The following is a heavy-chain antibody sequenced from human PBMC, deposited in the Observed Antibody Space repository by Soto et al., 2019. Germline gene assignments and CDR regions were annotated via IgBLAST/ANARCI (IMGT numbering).Heavy chain of an antibody. V-gene: IGHV4-30-4*01. CDR3: ARVPSPFDYSYAMDV. Sequence: QVQLRESGPGLVMPSQTLSLTCTVSGDSISSGNKYWSWIRQPPGKGLEWIGSIFSSGTTYSNPSLKSRLTMSLDASQNQFSLKLNALTDADTAVYFCARVPSPFDYSYAMDVWGQGTTVTVSS. CDR1: GDSISSGNKY. J-gene: IGHJ6*02. D-gene: IGHD3-16*01. CDR2: IFSSGTT.